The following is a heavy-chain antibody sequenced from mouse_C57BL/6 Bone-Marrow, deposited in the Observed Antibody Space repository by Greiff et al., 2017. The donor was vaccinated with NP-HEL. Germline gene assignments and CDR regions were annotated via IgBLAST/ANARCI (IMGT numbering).Heavy chain of an antibody. CDR3: VVRYSYYAMDY. Sequence: EVKLVESGGGLVQPKGSLKLSCAASGFSFNTYAMNWVRQAPGKGLEWVARIRSKSNNYATYYADSVKDRFTISRDDSESMLYLQMNNLKTEDTAMYYCVVRYSYYAMDYWGQGTSVTVSS. V-gene: IGHV10-1*01. CDR1: GFSFNTYA. CDR2: IRSKSNNYAT. D-gene: IGHD1-1*01. J-gene: IGHJ4*01.